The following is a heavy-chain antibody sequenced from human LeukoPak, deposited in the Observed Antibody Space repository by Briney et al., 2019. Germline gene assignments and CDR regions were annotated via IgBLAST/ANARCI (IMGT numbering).Heavy chain of an antibody. CDR2: IVVGSGNT. J-gene: IGHJ4*02. CDR1: GFTFTSSA. V-gene: IGHV1-58*02. D-gene: IGHD6-19*01. CDR3: AARGPYSSLGDY. Sequence: SVKVSCKASGFTFTSSAIQWVRQARGQRLEWIGWIVVGSGNTNYAQKFQERVTITRDMSTSTAYMELSSLRSEDTAVYYCAARGPYSSLGDYWGQGTLVTVSS.